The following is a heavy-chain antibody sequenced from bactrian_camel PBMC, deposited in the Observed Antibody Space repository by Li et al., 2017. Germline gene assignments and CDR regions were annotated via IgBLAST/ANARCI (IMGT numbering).Heavy chain of an antibody. CDR1: GDTTTRHC. J-gene: IGHJ6*01. Sequence: VQLVESGGNSVQAGGSLTLSRAASGDTTTRHCMAWFRQIPGKEREKVAGIDSDGTTSYADSVKGRFTISGDTAKRTIYLQMNSLKPEDTAMYYCAASMVWVTCSHTTDFDYRGQGTQVTVS. CDR3: AASMVWVTCSHTTDFDY. D-gene: IGHD5*01. CDR2: IDSDGTT. V-gene: IGHV3S53*01.